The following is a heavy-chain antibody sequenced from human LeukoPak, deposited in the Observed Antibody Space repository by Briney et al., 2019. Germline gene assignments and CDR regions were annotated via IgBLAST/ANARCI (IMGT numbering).Heavy chain of an antibody. D-gene: IGHD2-2*01. CDR1: GFTFSSYS. CDR2: ISSSSSTI. CDR3: ARELVPAARYYYYMDV. J-gene: IGHJ6*03. V-gene: IGHV3-48*01. Sequence: QAGGSLRLSCAASGFTFSSYSMNWVRQAPGKGLEWVSYISSSSSTIYYADSVKGRFTISRDNAKNSLYLQMNSLRAEDTAVYYCARELVPAARYYYYMDVWGKGTTVTVSS.